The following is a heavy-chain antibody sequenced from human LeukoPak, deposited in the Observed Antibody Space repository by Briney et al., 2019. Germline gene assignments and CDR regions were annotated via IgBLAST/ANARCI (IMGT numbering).Heavy chain of an antibody. D-gene: IGHD6-13*01. CDR3: ARIDSSRWFPDY. Sequence: SETLSLTCTVSGGSISSYYWSWIRQPAGKGLEWIGRIYTSGSTNYNPSLKSRVTMSVDTSKNQFSLKLSSVAAADTAVYYCARIDSSRWFPDYWGQGTLVTVSS. CDR2: IYTSGST. V-gene: IGHV4-4*07. CDR1: GGSISSYY. J-gene: IGHJ4*02.